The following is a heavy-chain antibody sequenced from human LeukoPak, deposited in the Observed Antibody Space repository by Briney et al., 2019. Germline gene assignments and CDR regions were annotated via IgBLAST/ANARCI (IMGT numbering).Heavy chain of an antibody. D-gene: IGHD2-2*01. CDR3: ARVGYCSSTSCQPGDY. CDR1: GGTFSSYA. CDR2: IIPIFGTA. Sequence: SVKVSCKASGGTFSSYATSWVRQAPGQGLEWMGGIIPIFGTANYAQKFQGRVTITADKSTSTAYMELSSLRSEDTAVYYCARVGYCSSTSCQPGDYWGQGTLVTVSS. V-gene: IGHV1-69*06. J-gene: IGHJ4*02.